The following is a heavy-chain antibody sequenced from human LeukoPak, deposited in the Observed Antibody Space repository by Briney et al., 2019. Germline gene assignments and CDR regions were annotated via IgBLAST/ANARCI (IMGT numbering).Heavy chain of an antibody. CDR2: ISSSRSYI. CDR3: AREGGFCFGDTCRFFDY. CDR1: GFTFSTSS. J-gene: IGHJ4*01. V-gene: IGHV3-21*01. D-gene: IGHD2-15*01. Sequence: GGSLRLSCAASGFTFSTSSLNWVRQAPGKGLEWVSSISSSRSYIYYADSVKGRFTISRDNAKNSLYLQMNSLGAEDTAVYYCAREGGFCFGDTCRFFDYWGHGTLVTVSS.